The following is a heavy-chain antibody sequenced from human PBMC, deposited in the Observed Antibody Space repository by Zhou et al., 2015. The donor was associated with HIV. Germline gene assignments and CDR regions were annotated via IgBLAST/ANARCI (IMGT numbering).Heavy chain of an antibody. Sequence: QVQLVQSGAEVKKPGSSVKVSCKASGGTFSSYAISWVRQAPGQGLEWMGGIIPIFGTANYAQKFQDRVTLTRDTSASTVYMEMSSLRFEDMAVYYCARGTRAVAGFPPGYWGQGTLVTVSS. J-gene: IGHJ4*02. CDR3: ARGTRAVAGFPPGY. CDR2: IIPIFGTA. V-gene: IGHV1-69*06. CDR1: GGTFSSYA. D-gene: IGHD6-19*01.